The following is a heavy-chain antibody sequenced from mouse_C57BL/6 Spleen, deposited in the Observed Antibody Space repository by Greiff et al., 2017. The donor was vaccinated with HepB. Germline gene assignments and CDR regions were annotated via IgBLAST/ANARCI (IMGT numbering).Heavy chain of an antibody. CDR3: ARSAYYSNYVWYFDV. D-gene: IGHD2-5*01. V-gene: IGHV1-82*01. J-gene: IGHJ1*03. CDR1: GYAFSSSW. Sequence: VQLQQSGPELVKPGASVKISCKASGYAFSSSWMNWVKQRPGKGLEWIGRIYPGDGDTNYNGKFKGKATLTADKSSSTAYMQLSSLTSEDSAVYFCARSAYYSNYVWYFDVWGTGTTVTVSS. CDR2: IYPGDGDT.